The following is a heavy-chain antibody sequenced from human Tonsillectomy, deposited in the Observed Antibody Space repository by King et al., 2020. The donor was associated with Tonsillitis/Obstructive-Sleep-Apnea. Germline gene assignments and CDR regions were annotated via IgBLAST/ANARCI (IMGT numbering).Heavy chain of an antibody. J-gene: IGHJ6*03. V-gene: IGHV4-59*01. CDR3: ARPAAYYDILTGYYSNYYYMDV. Sequence: QLQESGPGLVKPSETLSLTCTVSGGSISSYYWSWIRPPPGKGLEWIGYIYYSGSTNYNPSLKSRVTISVDTSKNQFSLKLSSVTAADTAVYYCARPAAYYDILTGYYSNYYYMDVWGKGTPVTVSS. D-gene: IGHD3-9*01. CDR2: IYYSGST. CDR1: GGSISSYY.